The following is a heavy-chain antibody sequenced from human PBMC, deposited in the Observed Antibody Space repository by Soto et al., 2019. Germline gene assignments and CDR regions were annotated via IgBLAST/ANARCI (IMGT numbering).Heavy chain of an antibody. Sequence: SETMSLTCAVYGGNFSCYYWSWIRQPPGKGLEWIGEINHSGSTNYNPSLKSRVTISVDTSKNQFSLKLSSVTAADTAVYYCARGKFSGYSSSWYWFDPWGQGTLVTVSS. CDR1: GGNFSCYY. V-gene: IGHV4-34*01. CDR2: INHSGST. D-gene: IGHD6-13*01. J-gene: IGHJ5*02. CDR3: ARGKFSGYSSSWYWFDP.